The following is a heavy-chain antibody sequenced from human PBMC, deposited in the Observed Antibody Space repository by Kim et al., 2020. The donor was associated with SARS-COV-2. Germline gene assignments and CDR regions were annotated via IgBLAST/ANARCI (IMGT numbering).Heavy chain of an antibody. J-gene: IGHJ6*02. CDR1: GFTFSSYW. CDR3: ARGDQDSFYNGMDV. D-gene: IGHD3-16*01. CDR2: IKQDGSEK. Sequence: GGSLRLSCAASGFTFSSYWMSWVRQAPGKGLEWVANIKQDGSEKYYVDSVKGRFTISRDNAKNSLYLQMNSLRAEDTAVYYCARGDQDSFYNGMDVWGQGTTVTVSS. V-gene: IGHV3-7*03.